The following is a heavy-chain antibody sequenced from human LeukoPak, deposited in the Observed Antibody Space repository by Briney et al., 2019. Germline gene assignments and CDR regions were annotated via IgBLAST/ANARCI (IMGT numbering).Heavy chain of an antibody. D-gene: IGHD2-8*02. Sequence: PGGSLRLSCAASGFTFSNYWMTWVRQAPGRGLEWVAAIKQDGSDKYYVDSVKGRFTISRDNAKNSLYLQMNSLRAEDTAVYYCARGVPTGVDYFDYWGQGTLVTVSS. CDR1: GFTFSNYW. CDR3: ARGVPTGVDYFDY. CDR2: IKQDGSDK. J-gene: IGHJ4*02. V-gene: IGHV3-7*01.